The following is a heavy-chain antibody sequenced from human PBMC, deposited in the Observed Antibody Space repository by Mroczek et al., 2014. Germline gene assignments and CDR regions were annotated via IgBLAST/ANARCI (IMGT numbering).Heavy chain of an antibody. J-gene: IGHJ6*02. Sequence: GGVVQPGRSLRLSCAASGFTFSSYAMHWVRQAPGKGLEWVAVISYGGSNKYYADSVKGRFTISRDNSKNTLYLQMNSLRAEDTAVYYCARPIYSGYVSFYYYYYGMDVWGQGTTVTVSS. D-gene: IGHD5-12*01. CDR3: ARPIYSGYVSFYYYYYGMDV. CDR1: GFTFSSYA. CDR2: ISYGGSNK. V-gene: IGHV3-30-3*01.